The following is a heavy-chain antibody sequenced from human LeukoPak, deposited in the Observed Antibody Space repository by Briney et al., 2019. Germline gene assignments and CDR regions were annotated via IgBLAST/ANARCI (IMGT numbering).Heavy chain of an antibody. CDR1: GGSFSGYY. V-gene: IGHV4-34*01. Sequence: SETLSLTCAVYGGSFSGYYWSWIRQPPGKGLEWIGEINHSGSTNYNPSLKSRVTISVDTSKNQFSLKLSSVTAADTAVYYCAATAIDYYDSSGYDYWGQGTLVTVSS. CDR2: INHSGST. J-gene: IGHJ4*02. CDR3: AATAIDYYDSSGYDY. D-gene: IGHD3-22*01.